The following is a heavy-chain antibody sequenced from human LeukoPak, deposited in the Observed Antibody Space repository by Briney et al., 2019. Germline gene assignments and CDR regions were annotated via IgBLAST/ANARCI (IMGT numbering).Heavy chain of an antibody. CDR2: IWYDGSYK. Sequence: GGSLRLSCAASGFTFSSYAMHWVRQAPGKGLEWVALIWYDGSYKYYADSVQGRFTISRDNSKNTLYLQMSSLRAEDTAVYYCARDWTTRSCDYWGQGTPVTVSS. CDR1: GFTFSSYA. CDR3: ARDWTTRSCDY. J-gene: IGHJ4*02. D-gene: IGHD4-17*01. V-gene: IGHV3-33*08.